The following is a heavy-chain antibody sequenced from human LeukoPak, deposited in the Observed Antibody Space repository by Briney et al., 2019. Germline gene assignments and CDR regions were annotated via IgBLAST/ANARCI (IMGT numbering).Heavy chain of an antibody. D-gene: IGHD6-19*01. CDR3: ARVTVARPRFDP. CDR2: INHSGST. CDR1: GGSISSSNW. Sequence: SGTLSLTCAVSGGSISSSNWWSWVRQPPGKGLEWIGEINHSGSTNYNPSLKSRVTISVDTSKNQFSLKLSSVTAADTAVYHCARVTVARPRFDPWGQGTLVTVSS. J-gene: IGHJ5*02. V-gene: IGHV4-4*02.